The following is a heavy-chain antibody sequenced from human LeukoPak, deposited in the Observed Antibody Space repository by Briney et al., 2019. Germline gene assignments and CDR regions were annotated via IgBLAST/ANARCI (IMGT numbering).Heavy chain of an antibody. J-gene: IGHJ4*02. D-gene: IGHD2-2*01. CDR2: IYTSGST. CDR3: ARARYCSSTSCRGYFDY. Sequence: SQTLSLTCTVSGGSISSGNYYWSWIRQPAGKGLEWIGRIYTSGSTNYNPSLKSRVTISGDTSKNQFSLKLRSVTAADTAVYYCARARYCSSTSCRGYFDYWGQGTLVTVSS. V-gene: IGHV4-61*02. CDR1: GGSISSGNYY.